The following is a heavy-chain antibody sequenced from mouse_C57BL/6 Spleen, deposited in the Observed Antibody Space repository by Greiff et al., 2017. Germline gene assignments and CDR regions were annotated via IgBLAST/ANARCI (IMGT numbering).Heavy chain of an antibody. J-gene: IGHJ2*01. D-gene: IGHD1-1*01. CDR2: ISDGGSYT. CDR3: TGDRYGSVGFDY. CDR1: GFTFSSYA. V-gene: IGHV5-4*01. Sequence: EVQRVESGGGLVKPGGSLKLSCAASGFTFSSYAMSWVRQTPEKRLEWVATISDGGSYTYYPDNVKGRFTISRDNAKNNLYLQMSHLKSEDTAMYYCTGDRYGSVGFDYWGQGTTLTVSS.